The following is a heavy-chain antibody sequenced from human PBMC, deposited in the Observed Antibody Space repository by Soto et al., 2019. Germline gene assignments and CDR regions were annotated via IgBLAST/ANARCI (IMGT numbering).Heavy chain of an antibody. J-gene: IGHJ4*02. V-gene: IGHV4-30-4*01. CDR3: ARDQRALRYFDY. CDR1: GDSISGGDYY. Sequence: QVQLQESGPGLVKPSQTLSLTCSVSGDSISGGDYYWSWIRQPPGEALEWIGHIHYSGSTYYNASLKSRLTISLDTSKNEFSLNLSSVTAADTAVYYCARDQRALRYFDYWGQGTLSPSPQ. CDR2: IHYSGST.